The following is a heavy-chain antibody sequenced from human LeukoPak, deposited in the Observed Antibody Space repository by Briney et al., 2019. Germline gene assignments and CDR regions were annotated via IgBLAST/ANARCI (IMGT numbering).Heavy chain of an antibody. J-gene: IGHJ4*02. D-gene: IGHD5-18*01. Sequence: GGSLRPSCAVSGFSVTNNYMSWVRQAPGKGLEWLANIKHDGSEEFYVDSLKGRFTISRDNAKNSLYLQMNSLRVEDTAVYYCTRDRYGDWGQGTLVTVSS. CDR3: TRDRYGD. CDR2: IKHDGSEE. V-gene: IGHV3-7*05. CDR1: GFSVTNNY.